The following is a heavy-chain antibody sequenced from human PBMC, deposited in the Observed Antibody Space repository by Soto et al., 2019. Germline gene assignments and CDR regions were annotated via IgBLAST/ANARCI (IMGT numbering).Heavy chain of an antibody. D-gene: IGHD6-13*01. V-gene: IGHV4-59*08. Sequence: QVQLQESGPGLVKPSETLSLTCTVSGGSISSYYWSWIRQPPGKGLEWIGYIYYSGSTNDNPSLKSRVTISVDTSKNQFSLKLSSVTAADTAVYYCARRYSSAVDIWGQGTMVTVSS. CDR2: IYYSGST. CDR1: GGSISSYY. CDR3: ARRYSSAVDI. J-gene: IGHJ3*02.